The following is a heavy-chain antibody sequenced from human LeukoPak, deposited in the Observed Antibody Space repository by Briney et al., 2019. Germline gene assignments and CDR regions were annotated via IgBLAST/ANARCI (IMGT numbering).Heavy chain of an antibody. V-gene: IGHV4-4*07. CDR1: GGSISSYY. J-gene: IGHJ6*03. D-gene: IGHD2-2*01. Sequence: PSETLSLTCTVSGGSISSYYWSWFRQPAGKGLEWIGRIYTSGSTNYNPSLKSRVTMSVDTSKNQFSLKLSSVTAADTAVYYCARGREDIVVVPAAMMGYYYYYMDVWGKGTTVTVSS. CDR2: IYTSGST. CDR3: ARGREDIVVVPAAMMGYYYYYMDV.